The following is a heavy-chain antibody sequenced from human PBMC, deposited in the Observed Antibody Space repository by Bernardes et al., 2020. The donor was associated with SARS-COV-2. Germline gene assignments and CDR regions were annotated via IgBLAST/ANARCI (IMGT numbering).Heavy chain of an antibody. Sequence: SETLSLTFAVSGDSIRSTNWWTWVRQPPGKGLEWIGEIYHSGTTNYNPSLKSRVTISVDKSKNQFSLKLSSVTAADTAVYYCARPTAGSKFDPWGQGTLVTVSS. CDR2: IYHSGTT. V-gene: IGHV4-4*02. CDR1: GDSIRSTNW. CDR3: ARPTAGSKFDP. D-gene: IGHD1-26*01. J-gene: IGHJ5*02.